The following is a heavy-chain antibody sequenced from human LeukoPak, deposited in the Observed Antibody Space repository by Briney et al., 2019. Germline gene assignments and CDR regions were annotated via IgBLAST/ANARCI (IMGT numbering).Heavy chain of an antibody. CDR3: AREPPSGLTYAFDF. CDR2: IYTSGST. Sequence: SETLSLTCTVSGDSISSGTYYWSWIRQPAGKGLEWIGRIYTSGSTNYNPSLKSRVTISVDTSKKQFSLKLSSVTAADTAVYYCAREPPSGLTYAFDFWGQGTMVTVSS. V-gene: IGHV4-61*02. J-gene: IGHJ3*01. D-gene: IGHD3-22*01. CDR1: GDSISSGTYY.